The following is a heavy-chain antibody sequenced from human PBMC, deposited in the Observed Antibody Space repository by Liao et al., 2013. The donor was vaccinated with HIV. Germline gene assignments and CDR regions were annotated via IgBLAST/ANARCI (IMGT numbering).Heavy chain of an antibody. CDR1: GASISSSSYY. D-gene: IGHD6-19*01. V-gene: IGHV4-39*07. CDR3: ARSQTKGWYPSGLYFDY. CDR2: MDHSGNT. Sequence: QLQLQESGPGLVKPSETLSLTCSVSGASISSSSYYWGWIRQPPGKGLEWIGSMDHSGNTYDNPSLKSRVTRSVDTSKNQFSLRLSSVTAADTAVYFCARSQTKGWYPSGLYFDYWGQGTLVTVSS. J-gene: IGHJ4*02.